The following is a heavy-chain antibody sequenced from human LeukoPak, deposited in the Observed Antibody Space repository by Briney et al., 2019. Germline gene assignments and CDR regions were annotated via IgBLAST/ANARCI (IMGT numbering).Heavy chain of an antibody. CDR1: GGSFSSSY. Sequence: SETLSLTCAVYGGSFSSSYWSWIRQPPGKGLEWIGEVTHSGSTNYNPSLKSRITMSVDTSKNQISLKVNSVTVADTAAYYCARGLRQQLVRNWYFDLWGRGILVTVSS. D-gene: IGHD6-13*01. V-gene: IGHV4-34*01. CDR2: VTHSGST. CDR3: ARGLRQQLVRNWYFDL. J-gene: IGHJ2*01.